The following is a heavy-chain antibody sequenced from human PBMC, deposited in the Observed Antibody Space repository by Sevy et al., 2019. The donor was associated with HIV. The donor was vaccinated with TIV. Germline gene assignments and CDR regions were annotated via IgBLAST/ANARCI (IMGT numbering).Heavy chain of an antibody. CDR2: ISNSGNTI. J-gene: IGHJ4*02. CDR1: GFTFNDYY. V-gene: IGHV3-11*01. Sequence: GGSLRLSCAASGFTFNDYYMTWIRQAPGKGLEWVSYISNSGNTIKYADSVKGRFTISRDNAKNSLYLQMNSLRAEDTAVYYCVREVSSSRGDLDNWGQGTLVTVSS. CDR3: VREVSSSRGDLDN. D-gene: IGHD6-13*01.